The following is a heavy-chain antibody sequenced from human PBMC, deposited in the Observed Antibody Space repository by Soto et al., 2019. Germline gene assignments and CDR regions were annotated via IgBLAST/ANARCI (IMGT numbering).Heavy chain of an antibody. V-gene: IGHV3-23*01. D-gene: IGHD3-16*01. CDR2: ISSSGAST. CDR3: AKTPGVITVITSFDH. CDR1: VFTFNKYA. Sequence: GSLRLSFLASVFTFNKYALAWFRHAPGRGLEWVSAISSSGASTYDADSVKGRFTISRDNSNNTLYLQMNNLRAEDTAIYYCAKTPGVITVITSFDHWGQGTQVTVSS. J-gene: IGHJ4*02.